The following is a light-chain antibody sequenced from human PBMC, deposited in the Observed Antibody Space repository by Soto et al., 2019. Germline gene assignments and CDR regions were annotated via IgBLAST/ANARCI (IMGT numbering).Light chain of an antibody. CDR3: LLDYAYFWA. J-gene: IGKJ1*01. Sequence: GARVPITCRASQDIAGYLAWFQQKPGKVPKRLIYGASSLQSGVPSRFSGSGSGRDFTLTISSLQPEDFATYYCLLDYAYFWAFGQGTKVDIK. CDR2: GAS. CDR1: QDIAGY. V-gene: IGKV1-17*03.